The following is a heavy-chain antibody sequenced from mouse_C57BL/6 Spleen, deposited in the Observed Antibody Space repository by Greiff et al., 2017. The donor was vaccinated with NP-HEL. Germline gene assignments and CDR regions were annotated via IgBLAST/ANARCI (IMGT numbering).Heavy chain of an antibody. J-gene: IGHJ3*01. CDR3: ARDNHYGSSSWFAY. D-gene: IGHD1-1*01. CDR2: ISYSGST. V-gene: IGHV3-1*01. CDR1: GYSITSGYD. Sequence: EVQLVESGPGMVKPSQSLSLTCTVTGYSITSGYDWHWIRHFPGNKLEWMGYISYSGSTNYNPSLKSRISITHDTSKNHFFLKLNSVTTEDTATYYCARDNHYGSSSWFAYWGQGTLVTVSA.